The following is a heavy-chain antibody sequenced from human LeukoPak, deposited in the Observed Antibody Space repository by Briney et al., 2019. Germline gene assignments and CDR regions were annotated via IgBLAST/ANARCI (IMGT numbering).Heavy chain of an antibody. CDR2: INPSGGST. CDR1: GYTFTSYY. CDR3: ARDVDYGDYPYYFDY. V-gene: IGHV1-46*01. D-gene: IGHD4-17*01. J-gene: IGHJ4*02. Sequence: ASVTVSCTASGYTFTSYYMHWVRQAPGQGLEWMGIINPSGGSTSYAQKFQGRVTMARDTSTSTVYMELSSLRSEDTAVYYCARDVDYGDYPYYFDYWGQGTLVTASS.